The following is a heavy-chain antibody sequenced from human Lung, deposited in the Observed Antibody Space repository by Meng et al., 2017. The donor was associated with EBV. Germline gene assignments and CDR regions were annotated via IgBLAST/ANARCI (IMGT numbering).Heavy chain of an antibody. Sequence: QVQLVQSGAEVKKPGASVKVSCXASGYTFTSYAMHWVRQAPGQRLEWMGWINAVNGNTKYSQKFQGRVTITRDTSASTAYMELSSLRSEDTAVYYCARGEGYCTNGVCSPGYWGQGSLVTVSS. CDR2: INAVNGNT. J-gene: IGHJ4*02. D-gene: IGHD2-8*01. CDR1: GYTFTSYA. CDR3: ARGEGYCTNGVCSPGY. V-gene: IGHV1-3*01.